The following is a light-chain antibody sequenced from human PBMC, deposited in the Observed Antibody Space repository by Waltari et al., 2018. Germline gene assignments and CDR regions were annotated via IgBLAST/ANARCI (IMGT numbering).Light chain of an antibody. J-gene: IGKJ4*01. CDR3: XQYNYSPLT. V-gene: IGKV3-20*01. Sequence: IVLTQSPGTLSLSPGERATLSCRASQSVSNTYLAWYQRKPGQAPRPLIYGASSRATGIPDRFSGSGSGTEFTLTINALEPEDSAVYFCXQYNYSPLTFGXGXXXEIK. CDR1: QSVSNTY. CDR2: GAS.